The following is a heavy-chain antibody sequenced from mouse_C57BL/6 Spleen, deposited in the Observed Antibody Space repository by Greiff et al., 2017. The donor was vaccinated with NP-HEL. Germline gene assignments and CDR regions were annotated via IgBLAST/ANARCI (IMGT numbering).Heavy chain of an antibody. CDR3: ARSEGLYAMDY. V-gene: IGHV1-52*01. CDR1: GYTFTSYW. CDR2: IDPSDSET. J-gene: IGHJ4*01. Sequence: QVQLQQPGAELVRPASSVKLSCKASGYTFTSYWMHWVKQRPIQGLEWIGNIDPSDSETHYNQKFKDKATLTVDKSSSTAYMQPSSLTSEDSAVYYCARSEGLYAMDYWGQGTSVTVSS.